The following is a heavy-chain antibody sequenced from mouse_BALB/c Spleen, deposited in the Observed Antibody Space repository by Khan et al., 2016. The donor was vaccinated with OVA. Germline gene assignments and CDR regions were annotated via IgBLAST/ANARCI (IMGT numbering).Heavy chain of an antibody. CDR1: GYTFTSYW. D-gene: IGHD4-1*01. Sequence: VQLKQSGTVLARPGASVKMSCKASGYTFTSYWMHWVKQGPGQGLEWIGDIYPGNTDTNYKQKFKGKAKLTAVTSTSTAYMELYSLTNEDSAVYYCTRRNWDVAWFAYWGQGTLVTVSA. V-gene: IGHV1-5*01. J-gene: IGHJ3*01. CDR2: IYPGNTDT. CDR3: TRRNWDVAWFAY.